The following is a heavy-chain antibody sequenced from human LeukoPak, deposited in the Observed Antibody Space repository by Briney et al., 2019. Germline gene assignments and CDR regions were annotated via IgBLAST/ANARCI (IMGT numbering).Heavy chain of an antibody. CDR3: TRDYYDSSGYYYGVERELGY. V-gene: IGHV3-49*04. D-gene: IGHD3-22*01. J-gene: IGHJ4*02. CDR1: GFTFGDYA. Sequence: PGGSLRLSCAASGFTFGDYAMSWVRQAPGMGLEWVGFIGSKAYGGTTEYAASVKGRFTISRDDSKSIAYLQMNSLKTEDTAVYYCTRDYYDSSGYYYGVERELGYWGQGTLVTVSS. CDR2: IGSKAYGGTT.